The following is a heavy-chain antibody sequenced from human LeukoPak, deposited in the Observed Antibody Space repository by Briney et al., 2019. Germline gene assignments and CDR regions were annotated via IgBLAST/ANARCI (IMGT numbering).Heavy chain of an antibody. CDR1: GFTFSSYG. V-gene: IGHV3-30*03. Sequence: GGSLRLSCAASGFTFSSYGMHWVRQAPGKGLEWVAVISYDGSNKYYADSVKGRFTISRDNSKNTLYLQMNSLRDEDTAVYYCARDRNGNYFLDYWGQGTLVTVSS. J-gene: IGHJ4*02. D-gene: IGHD1-26*01. CDR3: ARDRNGNYFLDY. CDR2: ISYDGSNK.